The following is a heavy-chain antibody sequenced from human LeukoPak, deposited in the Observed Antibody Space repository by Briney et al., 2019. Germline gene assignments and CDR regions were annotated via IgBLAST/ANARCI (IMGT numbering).Heavy chain of an antibody. CDR1: GGSISSSSYY. CDR3: ARSGQRIAAAAYFDY. J-gene: IGHJ4*02. Sequence: SETLSLTCTVSGGSISSSSYYWGWIRQPPGKGLEWIGSNYYSGSTYYNPSLKSRVTISVDTSKNQFSLKLSSVTAADTAVYYCARSGQRIAAAAYFDYWGQGTLVTVSS. CDR2: NYYSGST. V-gene: IGHV4-39*07. D-gene: IGHD6-13*01.